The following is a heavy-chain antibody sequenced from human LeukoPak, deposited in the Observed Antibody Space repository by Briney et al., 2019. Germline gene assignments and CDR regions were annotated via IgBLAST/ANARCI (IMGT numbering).Heavy chain of an antibody. V-gene: IGHV3-30-3*01. D-gene: IGHD2-21*01. CDR1: GFSFRSYS. Sequence: GGSLRLSCAASGFSFRSYSMHWVRQAPGKGLEWVAVISYDENNKYYADSVKGRFTISRDNSKNTLYLQMNSLRAEDSAVYYCAKDNQYSADWGQGTLVTVSS. CDR2: ISYDENNK. CDR3: AKDNQYSAD. J-gene: IGHJ4*02.